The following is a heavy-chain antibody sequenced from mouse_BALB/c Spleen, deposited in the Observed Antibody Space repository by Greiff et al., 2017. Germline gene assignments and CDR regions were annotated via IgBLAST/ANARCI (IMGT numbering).Heavy chain of an antibody. V-gene: IGHV1-7*01. J-gene: IGHJ4*01. D-gene: IGHD2-3*01. Sequence: VQLQQSGAELAKPGASVKMSCKASGYTFTSYWMHWVKQRPGQGLEWIGYINPSTGYTEFNQKFKDKATLTADKSSSTAYMQLSSLTSEDSAVYYCARPMSYAMDYWGQGTSVTVSS. CDR3: ARPMSYAMDY. CDR2: INPSTGYT. CDR1: GYTFTSYW.